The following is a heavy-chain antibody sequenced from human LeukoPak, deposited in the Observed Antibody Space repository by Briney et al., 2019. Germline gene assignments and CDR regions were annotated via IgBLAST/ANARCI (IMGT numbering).Heavy chain of an antibody. D-gene: IGHD3-10*01. CDR1: GFTFSSYA. V-gene: IGHV3-23*01. CDR2: ISGSGGST. Sequence: PGASLRLSCAASGFTFSSYAMSWVRQAPGKGLEWVSAISGSGGSTYYADSVKGRFTISRDNSKNTLYLRMNSLRAEDTAVYYCAKVSSGSYYSFLNWFDPWGQGTLVTVSS. J-gene: IGHJ5*02. CDR3: AKVSSGSYYSFLNWFDP.